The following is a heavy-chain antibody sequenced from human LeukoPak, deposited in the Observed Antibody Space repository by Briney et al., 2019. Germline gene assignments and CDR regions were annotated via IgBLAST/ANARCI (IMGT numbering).Heavy chain of an antibody. CDR2: ISGGGSST. CDR3: ARAYNGYDYFDY. CDR1: GFTFSSYA. Sequence: PGGSLRLSCAASGFTFSSYAMSWVRQAPGKGLEWVSAISGGGSSTNYADSVKGRLTISRDNAKNSLHLQMNSLRAEDTAVYYCARAYNGYDYFDYWGQGTLVTVSS. J-gene: IGHJ4*02. V-gene: IGHV3-23*01. D-gene: IGHD5-12*01.